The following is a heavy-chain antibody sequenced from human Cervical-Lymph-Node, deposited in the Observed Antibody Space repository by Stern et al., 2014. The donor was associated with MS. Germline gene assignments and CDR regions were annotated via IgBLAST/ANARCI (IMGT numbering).Heavy chain of an antibody. CDR3: ARQFSGSYYAFEY. Sequence: VQLVESGGGVVQPGRSLRLSCAASGFTFSTYGMHWVRQAPGQGLEWVAVIWYDGTNKFYAEYVRGRFTISRDNSENTLYLEMNSLRAEDTAVYYCARQFSGSYYAFEYWGQGIPVTVSS. CDR2: IWYDGTNK. V-gene: IGHV3-33*01. J-gene: IGHJ4*02. CDR1: GFTFSTYG. D-gene: IGHD1-26*01.